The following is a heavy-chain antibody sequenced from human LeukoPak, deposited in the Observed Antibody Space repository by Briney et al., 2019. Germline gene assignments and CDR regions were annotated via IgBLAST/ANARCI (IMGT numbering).Heavy chain of an antibody. V-gene: IGHV3-21*01. CDR3: ARDSTMVRGVIIPFDY. J-gene: IGHJ4*02. CDR1: GFTFSSYS. CDR2: ISSSISYI. Sequence: GGSLRLSCAASGFTFSSYSMNWVRQAPGKGLEWVSSISSSISYIYYADSVKGRFTISRDNSKNTLYLQMNSLRAEDTAVYYCARDSTMVRGVIIPFDYWGQGTLVTVSS. D-gene: IGHD3-10*01.